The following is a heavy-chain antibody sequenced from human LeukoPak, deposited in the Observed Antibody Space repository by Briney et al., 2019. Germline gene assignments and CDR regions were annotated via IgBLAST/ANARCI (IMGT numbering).Heavy chain of an antibody. J-gene: IGHJ6*04. V-gene: IGHV1-69*06. CDR1: GGTFSSYA. Sequence: SVKVSCKASGGTFSSYAISWVRQAPGQGLEWMGGIIPIFGTANYAQKFQGRVTITADKSTSTAYMELSSLRSEDTAVYYCTRGGYYGSGSYPFYYYGMDVWGKGTTVTVSS. CDR3: TRGGYYGSGSYPFYYYGMDV. D-gene: IGHD3-10*01. CDR2: IIPIFGTA.